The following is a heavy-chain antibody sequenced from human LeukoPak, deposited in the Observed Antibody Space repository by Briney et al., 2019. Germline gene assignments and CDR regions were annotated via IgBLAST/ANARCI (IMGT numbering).Heavy chain of an antibody. CDR2: IYYSGST. Sequence: PSETLSLTCTVSGGSISSSSYYWGWIRQPPGKGLEWIGSIYYSGSTYYNPSLKSRVTISVDTSKNQFSLKLSSVTAADTAVYYCARHGEGVVVVAAWSFDYWGQGTLVTVSS. CDR1: GGSISSSSYY. D-gene: IGHD2-15*01. J-gene: IGHJ4*02. V-gene: IGHV4-39*01. CDR3: ARHGEGVVVVAAWSFDY.